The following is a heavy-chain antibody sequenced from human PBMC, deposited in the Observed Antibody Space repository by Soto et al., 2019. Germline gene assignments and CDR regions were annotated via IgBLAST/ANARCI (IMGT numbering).Heavy chain of an antibody. Sequence: SETLSLTCAVYGVSFSGYYWSCIRHPPGKGLEWIGEINHSGSTNYNPSLKSRVTISVDTSKNQFSLKLSSVTAADTAVYYCARATSWYGWFQPGREGTRVTVSS. V-gene: IGHV4-34*01. D-gene: IGHD6-13*01. J-gene: IGHJ5*02. CDR2: INHSGST. CDR1: GVSFSGYY. CDR3: ARATSWYGWFQP.